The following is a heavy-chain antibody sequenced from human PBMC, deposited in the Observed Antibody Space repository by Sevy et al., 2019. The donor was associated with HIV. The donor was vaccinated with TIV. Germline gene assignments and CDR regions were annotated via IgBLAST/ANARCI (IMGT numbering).Heavy chain of an antibody. D-gene: IGHD1-26*01. J-gene: IGHJ5*02. Sequence: GGSLRLSCAASGFTFSDYYMSWIRQAPGKGLEWVSYISSSGSIIYYADSVKGRFTISRDNAKNSLYLQMNSLRAEDTAVYYCARDPSGGAGATDNWFDPWGQGTLVTVSS. CDR2: ISSSGSII. CDR1: GFTFSDYY. CDR3: ARDPSGGAGATDNWFDP. V-gene: IGHV3-11*01.